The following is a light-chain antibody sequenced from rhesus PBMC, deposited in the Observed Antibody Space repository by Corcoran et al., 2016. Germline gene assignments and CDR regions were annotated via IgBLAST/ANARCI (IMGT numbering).Light chain of an antibody. V-gene: IGKV1-22*01. CDR2: RAS. Sequence: DIQMTQSPSSLSVSIGDTVTISCRASHRVMSGLAWYQQKPGKAPKLLTYRASHLQKGVPSRFWGSGSGTDFTLTISSLQSEGFAPSFCHQYIRVPLPFGGGTKV. J-gene: IGKJ4*01. CDR3: HQYIRVPLP. CDR1: HRVMSG.